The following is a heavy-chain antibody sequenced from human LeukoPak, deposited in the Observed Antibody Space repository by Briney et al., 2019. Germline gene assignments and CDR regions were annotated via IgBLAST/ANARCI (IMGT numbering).Heavy chain of an antibody. J-gene: IGHJ3*02. D-gene: IGHD6-13*01. CDR2: IYYSGST. Sequence: SETLSLTCTVSGGSISSYYWSWIRQPPGKGLEWIGYIYYSGSTNYNPSLKSRVTISVDTSKNQFSLKLSSVTAADTTAYYCAKYSSSYDAFDIWGQGTMVTVSS. CDR3: AKYSSSYDAFDI. CDR1: GGSISSYY. V-gene: IGHV4-59*01.